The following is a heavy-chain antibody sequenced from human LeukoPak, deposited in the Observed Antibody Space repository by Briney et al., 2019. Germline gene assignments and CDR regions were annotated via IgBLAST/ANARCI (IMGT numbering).Heavy chain of an antibody. V-gene: IGHV4-39*01. Sequence: SETLSLTCTVSGGSIRSSSYYWGWIRQPPGKGLEWIGSIYYSGSTYYNASLKSRGTISVDTSKNQFSLKLNSATAADTAVYFCARQVVAVAGTGYFDYWGQGTLVTVSS. J-gene: IGHJ4*02. CDR3: ARQVVAVAGTGYFDY. D-gene: IGHD6-19*01. CDR2: IYYSGST. CDR1: GGSIRSSSYY.